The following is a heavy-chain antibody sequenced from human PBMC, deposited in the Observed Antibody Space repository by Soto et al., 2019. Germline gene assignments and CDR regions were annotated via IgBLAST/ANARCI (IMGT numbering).Heavy chain of an antibody. CDR1: GYTFNG. Sequence: QVQLVQSGAEVKKPGASVKVSCKASGYTFNGLSWVRQAHGQGLEWMGWISAYNGNTNYAQKFQGRVTMTTDTSTSTAYMELRSLRSDDTDVYYCATSWERRLDPWGQGTLVTVSS. CDR2: ISAYNGNT. CDR3: ATSWERRLDP. V-gene: IGHV1-18*01. D-gene: IGHD1-26*01. J-gene: IGHJ5*02.